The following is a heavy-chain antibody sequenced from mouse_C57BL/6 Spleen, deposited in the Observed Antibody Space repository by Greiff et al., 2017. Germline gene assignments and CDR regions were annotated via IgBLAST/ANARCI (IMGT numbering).Heavy chain of an antibody. V-gene: IGHV1-39*01. J-gene: IGHJ1*03. CDR1: GYSFTDYN. D-gene: IGHD1-1*01. Sequence: EVQLQESGPELVKPGASVKISCKASGYSFTDYNMNWVKQSNGKSLEWIGVINPNYGTTSYNQKFKGKATLTVDQSSSTAYMQLNSLTSEDSAVYYCARSGYGSSYRYFDVWGTGTTVTVSS. CDR3: ARSGYGSSYRYFDV. CDR2: INPNYGTT.